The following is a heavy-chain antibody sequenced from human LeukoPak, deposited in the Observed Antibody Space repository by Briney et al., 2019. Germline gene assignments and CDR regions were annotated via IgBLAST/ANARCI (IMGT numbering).Heavy chain of an antibody. V-gene: IGHV3-66*01. CDR2: IYSGGST. CDR3: ARAGSGSYYPNVYYYYGMDV. Sequence: GGSLRLSCAASGFTVSSNYMSWVRQAPGKGLEWVPDIYSGGSTYYADSVKGRFTISRDNSKNTLYVQMNSLRAEDTAVYYCARAGSGSYYPNVYYYYGMDVWGQGTTVTVSS. D-gene: IGHD3-10*01. CDR1: GFTVSSNY. J-gene: IGHJ6*02.